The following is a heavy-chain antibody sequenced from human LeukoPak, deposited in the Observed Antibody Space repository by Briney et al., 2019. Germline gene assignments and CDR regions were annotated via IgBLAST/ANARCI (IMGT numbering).Heavy chain of an antibody. J-gene: IGHJ4*02. D-gene: IGHD3-3*01. CDR2: IYYSGST. CDR3: AREIPNWTYDFWSGYPPGYFDY. V-gene: IGHV4-59*01. CDR1: GGSISSYY. Sequence: SETLSLTCTVSGGSISSYYWSWIRQPPGKGLEWIGYIYYSGSTNYNPSLKSRVTISVDTSKNQFSLKLSSVTAAETAVYYCAREIPNWTYDFWSGYPPGYFDYWGQGTLVTVSS.